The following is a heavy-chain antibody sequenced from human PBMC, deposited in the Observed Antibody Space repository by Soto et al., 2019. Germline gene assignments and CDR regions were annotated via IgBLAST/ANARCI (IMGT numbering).Heavy chain of an antibody. CDR3: ARDSYYYGSGSSPLVDY. V-gene: IGHV3-30-3*01. D-gene: IGHD3-10*01. J-gene: IGHJ4*02. CDR2: ISYDGSNK. CDR1: GFTFSSYA. Sequence: QVQLVESGGGVVQPGRSLRLSCAASGFTFSSYAMHWVRQAPGKGLEWVAVISYDGSNKYYAASVKGRFTISRDNSKNTLYLQMNSLRAEDTAVYYCARDSYYYGSGSSPLVDYWGQGTLVTVSS.